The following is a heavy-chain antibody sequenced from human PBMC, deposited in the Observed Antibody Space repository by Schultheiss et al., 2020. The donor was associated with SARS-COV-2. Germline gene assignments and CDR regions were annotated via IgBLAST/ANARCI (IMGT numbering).Heavy chain of an antibody. CDR2: INHGGGT. J-gene: IGHJ2*01. CDR3: ARHLGQWLVLWYFDL. V-gene: IGHV4-34*01. D-gene: IGHD6-19*01. Sequence: SETLSLTCAVYGGSFSGYYWSWIRQSPGKGLECIGEINHGGGTNYNPSLKSRVTISVDTSKNQFSLKLSSVTAADTAVYYCARHLGQWLVLWYFDLWGRGTLVTVSS. CDR1: GGSFSGYY.